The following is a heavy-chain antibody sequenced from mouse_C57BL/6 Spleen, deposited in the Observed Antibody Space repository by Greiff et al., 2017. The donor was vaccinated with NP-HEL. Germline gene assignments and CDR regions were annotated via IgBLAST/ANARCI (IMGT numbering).Heavy chain of an antibody. CDR3: ARLEDGTLDY. V-gene: IGHV1-59*01. D-gene: IGHD2-1*01. J-gene: IGHJ2*01. Sequence: VKLQESGAELVRPGTSVKLSCKASGYTFTSYWMHWVKQRPGQGLEWIGVIDPSDSYTNYNQKFKGKATLTVDTSSSTAYMQLSSLTSEDSAVYYCARLEDGTLDYWGQGTTLTVSS. CDR2: IDPSDSYT. CDR1: GYTFTSYW.